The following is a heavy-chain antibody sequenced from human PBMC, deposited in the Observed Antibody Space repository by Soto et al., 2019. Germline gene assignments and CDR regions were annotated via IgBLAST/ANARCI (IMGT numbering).Heavy chain of an antibody. J-gene: IGHJ4*02. D-gene: IGHD1-26*01. CDR3: ARAKRGSFYFDS. V-gene: IGHV1-2*02. CDR2: INPNSGDT. CDR1: GYIFTIYF. Sequence: QVQLVQSGPEMSKPGASVKVSCNTSGYIFTIYFIHWVRQAPGQGLEWMGWINPNSGDTKYAQNFQGSVTMTRDTSISTAYMDLGGLTSDDSAVFFCARAKRGSFYFDSWGQGTLVSVSS.